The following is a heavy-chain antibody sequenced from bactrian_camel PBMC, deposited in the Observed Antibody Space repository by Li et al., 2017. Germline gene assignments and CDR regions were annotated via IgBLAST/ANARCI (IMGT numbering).Heavy chain of an antibody. CDR1: GATSTRRY. CDR3: AAKYGSCARAFANFEF. Sequence: VQLVESGGGSVQAGGSLRLSCEASGATSTRRYWAWFRQAPGKEREGVAGIHTEGLSTYYSDSVKGRFTISQDNAKNTLYLQMDSLKPEDTAMYYCAAKYGSCARAFANFEFWGQGTQVTVS. CDR2: IHTEGLST. V-gene: IGHV3S1*01. J-gene: IGHJ4*01. D-gene: IGHD6*01.